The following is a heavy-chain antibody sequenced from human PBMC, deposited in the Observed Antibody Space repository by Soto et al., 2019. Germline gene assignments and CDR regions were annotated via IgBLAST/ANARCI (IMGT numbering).Heavy chain of an antibody. CDR1: GYSFTSYW. J-gene: IGHJ6*02. D-gene: IGHD6-13*01. CDR2: IDPSDSYT. Sequence: GESLKISCKGSGYSFTSYWISWVRQMPGKGLEWMGRIDPSDSYTNYSPSFQGHVTISADKSISTAYLQWSSLKASDTAMYYCARQEIAAAPSLYYYGMGVWGQGTTVTVSS. V-gene: IGHV5-10-1*01. CDR3: ARQEIAAAPSLYYYGMGV.